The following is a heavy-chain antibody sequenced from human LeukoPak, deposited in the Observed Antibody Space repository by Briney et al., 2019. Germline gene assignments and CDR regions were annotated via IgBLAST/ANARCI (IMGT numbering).Heavy chain of an antibody. CDR3: ARVYYDSSGYHDAYDI. J-gene: IGHJ3*02. CDR2: IIPIFGTA. V-gene: IGHV1-69*13. CDR1: GGTFSSYA. Sequence: ASVKVSCKASGGTFSSYAISWVRQAPGQGLEWMGGIIPIFGTANYAQKFQSRVTITADESTSTAYMELSSLRSEDTAVYYCARVYYDSSGYHDAYDIWGQGTMVTISS. D-gene: IGHD3-22*01.